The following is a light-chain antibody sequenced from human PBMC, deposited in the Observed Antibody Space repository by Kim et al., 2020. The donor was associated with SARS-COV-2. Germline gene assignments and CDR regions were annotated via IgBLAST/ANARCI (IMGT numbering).Light chain of an antibody. Sequence: APGKTARITCGRNNIGRKSVHWYQQKPGQAPVLVIYYDSDRPSGIPERFSGSNSGNTATLTISRVEAGDEADYYCQVWDSSSDHKVFGGGTQLTVL. J-gene: IGLJ3*02. CDR1: NIGRKS. CDR2: YDS. CDR3: QVWDSSSDHKV. V-gene: IGLV3-21*04.